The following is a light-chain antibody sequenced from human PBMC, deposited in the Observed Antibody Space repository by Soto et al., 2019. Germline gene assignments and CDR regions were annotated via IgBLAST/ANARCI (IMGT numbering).Light chain of an antibody. J-gene: IGKJ1*01. CDR1: QSLSVSY. CDR3: HQFGDSPQT. CDR2: GTS. V-gene: IGKV3-20*01. Sequence: PGDRATLSCRASQSLSVSYMAWYQQRPGQAPWLLIYGTSTRAAGVPDRFSGSGSGTDFTLAISRLEPEDFAVYYCHQFGDSPQTFGQGTTVEI.